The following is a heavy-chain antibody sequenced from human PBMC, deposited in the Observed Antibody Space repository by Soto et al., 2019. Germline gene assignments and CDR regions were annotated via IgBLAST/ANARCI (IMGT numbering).Heavy chain of an antibody. CDR2: ISGRSSTT. CDR3: AKSVDSVTGYGYYYGLDV. V-gene: IGHV3-23*01. J-gene: IGHJ6*02. Sequence: EVQLLESGGGLVQPGGSLRLSCAASGFTFSSYAMSWVRQTPGRGLEWVSAISGRSSTTHFADSVKGRVTISRDNSKNMLYLQMSNLRAEDTAVYFCAKSVDSVTGYGYYYGLDVWGQGTTVTVSS. CDR1: GFTFSSYA. D-gene: IGHD3-9*01.